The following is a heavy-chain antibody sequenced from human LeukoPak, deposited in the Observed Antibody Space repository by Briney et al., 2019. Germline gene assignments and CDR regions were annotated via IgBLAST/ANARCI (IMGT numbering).Heavy chain of an antibody. J-gene: IGHJ3*02. Sequence: SETLSLTCTVSGGSISNYYWSWIRQPAGKGLEWLGRIYSSGSTNYNPSLKSRVTLSVDTSKNQLSLNLSSETGADTAVYYCARHYSSSWYSAFHIWGQGTMVTVSS. CDR1: GGSISNYY. D-gene: IGHD6-13*01. CDR3: ARHYSSSWYSAFHI. V-gene: IGHV4-4*07. CDR2: IYSSGST.